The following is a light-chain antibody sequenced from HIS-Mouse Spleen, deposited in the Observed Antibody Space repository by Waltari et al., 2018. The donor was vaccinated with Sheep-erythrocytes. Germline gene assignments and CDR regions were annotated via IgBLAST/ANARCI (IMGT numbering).Light chain of an antibody. CDR2: DVS. J-gene: IGLJ1*01. CDR1: SSQFGGFNY. CDR3: CSYAGSYNHV. V-gene: IGLV2-11*01. Sequence: QSALTQPRSVSGSPGQSVTISCPGPSSQFGGFNYFSWYQQHPGKAPKLMIYDVSKRPSGVPDRFSGSKSGNTASLTISGLQAEDEADYYCCSYAGSYNHVFATGTKVTVL.